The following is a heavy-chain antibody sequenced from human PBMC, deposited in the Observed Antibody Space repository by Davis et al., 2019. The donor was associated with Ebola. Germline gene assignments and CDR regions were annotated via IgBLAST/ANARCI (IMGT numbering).Heavy chain of an antibody. V-gene: IGHV6-1*01. D-gene: IGHD5-18*01. CDR3: ARGWLRAGMDV. J-gene: IGHJ6*04. Sequence: HSQTLSLTCVISGDSVSSGGWNWIRQSPSRGLEWLGRTYYNSKWHNDYAVSVKSRITINPYTSKNQFSLEVNSVTPEDTAVYYCARGWLRAGMDVWGEGTTVTVPS. CDR1: GDSVSSGG. CDR2: TYYNSKWHN.